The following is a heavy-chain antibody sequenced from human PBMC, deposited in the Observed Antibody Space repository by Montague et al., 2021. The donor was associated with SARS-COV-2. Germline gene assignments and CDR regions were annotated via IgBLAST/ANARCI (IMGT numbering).Heavy chain of an antibody. CDR1: GDSVSSTRAT. D-gene: IGHD3-3*02. CDR3: ASAFYGDHWAFDV. J-gene: IGHJ3*01. CDR2: TYYRSWWRS. V-gene: IGHV6-1*01. Sequence: CAISGDSVSSTRATWNWNTQYPSRGLEWLGRTYYRSWWRSQYPGSLESRITISGDTSKNQFSLQLNSVTPEDTAVYYCASAFYGDHWAFDVWGQGTMVTVSS.